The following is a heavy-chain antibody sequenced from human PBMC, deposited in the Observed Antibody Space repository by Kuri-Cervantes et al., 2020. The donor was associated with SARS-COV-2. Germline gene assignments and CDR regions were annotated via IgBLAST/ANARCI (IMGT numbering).Heavy chain of an antibody. V-gene: IGHV3-7*01. CDR2: IKQDGSEK. CDR3: ARQGIVGALYYYYMDV. CDR1: GFDFSDYV. J-gene: IGHJ6*03. Sequence: GESLKISCATSGFDFSDYVIYWVRQAPSKGLEWVANIKQDGSEKYYVDSVKGRFTISRDNAKNSLYLQMNSLRAEDTAVYHCARQGIVGALYYYYMDVWGKGTTVTVSS. D-gene: IGHD1-26*01.